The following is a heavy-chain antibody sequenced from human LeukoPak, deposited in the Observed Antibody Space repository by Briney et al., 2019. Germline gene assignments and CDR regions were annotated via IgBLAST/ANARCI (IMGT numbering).Heavy chain of an antibody. CDR2: MNPNSGNT. CDR3: ARGVRRFPYYYYYMDV. CDR1: GYTFTSYD. Sequence: GASVKVSCKASGYTFTSYDINWVRQATGQGLEWMGWMNPNSGNTGYAQKFQGRVTMTRNTSISTAYMELSSLRSEDTAVYYCARGVRRFPYYYYYMDVWGKGTTVTVSS. J-gene: IGHJ6*03. V-gene: IGHV1-8*01.